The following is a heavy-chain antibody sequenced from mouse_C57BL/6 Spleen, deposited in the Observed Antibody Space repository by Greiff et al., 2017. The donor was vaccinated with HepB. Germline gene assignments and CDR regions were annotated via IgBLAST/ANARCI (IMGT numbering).Heavy chain of an antibody. CDR2: INPGSGGT. V-gene: IGHV1-54*01. Sequence: VKLQESGAELVRPGTSVKVSCKASGYAFTNYLIEWVKQRPGQGLEWIGVINPGSGGTNYNEKFKGKATLTADKSSSTAYMQLSSLTSEDSAVYFCARWGGYFDYWGQGTTLTVSS. J-gene: IGHJ2*01. CDR1: GYAFTNYL. CDR3: ARWGGYFDY.